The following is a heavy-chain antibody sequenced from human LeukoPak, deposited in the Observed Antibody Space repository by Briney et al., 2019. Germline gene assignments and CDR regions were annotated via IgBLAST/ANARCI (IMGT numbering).Heavy chain of an antibody. CDR2: IIPIFGTA. CDR1: GGTFSSYA. D-gene: IGHD3-22*01. CDR3: ARGELGDRSGFSFFDY. V-gene: IGHV1-69*05. Sequence: SAKASCKASGGTFSSYAISWVRQAPGQGLEWMGGIIPIFGTANYAQKFQGRVTITTDESTSTAYMELRSLTSEDTGIYYCARGELGDRSGFSFFDYWGQGTLVTVSS. J-gene: IGHJ4*02.